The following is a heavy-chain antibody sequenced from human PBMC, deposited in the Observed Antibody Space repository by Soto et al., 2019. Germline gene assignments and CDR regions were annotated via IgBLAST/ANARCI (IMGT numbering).Heavy chain of an antibody. CDR2: ISYDGSNK. J-gene: IGHJ4*02. V-gene: IGHV3-30*18. CDR3: AKDLSYYDRFDY. D-gene: IGHD3-22*01. CDR1: GFTFSSYG. Sequence: QVQLVESGGGVVQPGRSLRLSCAASGFTFSSYGMHWVRQAPGKGLEWVAVISYDGSNKYYADSVKGRFTISRDNSKNTLYLQMNSLRAEDTAVYYCAKDLSYYDRFDYWGQGTLVTVSS.